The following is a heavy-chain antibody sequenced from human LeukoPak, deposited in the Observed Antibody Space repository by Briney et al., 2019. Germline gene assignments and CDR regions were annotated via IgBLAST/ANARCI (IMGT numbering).Heavy chain of an antibody. CDR3: ARDRSTYSSGWWGIDY. J-gene: IGHJ4*02. V-gene: IGHV3-53*01. CDR1: GFTVSGNY. CDR2: IYSGGST. Sequence: GGSLRLSCAASGFTVSGNYMSWVRQAPGKGLEWVSVIYSGGSTYYADSVKGRFTISRDNSKNTLYLQMNSLRAEDTAVYYCARDRSTYSSGWWGIDYWGQGTLVTVSS. D-gene: IGHD6-19*01.